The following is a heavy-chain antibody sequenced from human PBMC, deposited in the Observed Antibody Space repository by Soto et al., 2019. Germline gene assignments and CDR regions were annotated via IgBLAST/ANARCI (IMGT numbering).Heavy chain of an antibody. CDR2: MNPNSGNT. D-gene: IGHD4-17*01. J-gene: IGHJ4*02. V-gene: IGHV1-8*01. Sequence: VKVSCKASGYTFTSYDINWGRQATGQGLEWMGWMNPNSGNTGYAQKFQGRVTMTRNTSISTAYMELSSLRSEDTAVYYCARADGFSYYFDYWGQGTLVTVSS. CDR1: GYTFTSYD. CDR3: ARADGFSYYFDY.